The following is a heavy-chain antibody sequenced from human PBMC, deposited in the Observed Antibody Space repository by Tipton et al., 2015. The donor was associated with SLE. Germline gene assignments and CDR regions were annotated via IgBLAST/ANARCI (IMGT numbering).Heavy chain of an antibody. V-gene: IGHV4-39*02. CDR3: ARSWNDAPPDLGY. D-gene: IGHD1-1*01. CDR2: MFYTGST. CDR1: GGSITSSSSF. Sequence: TLSLTCTVSGGSITSSSSFWGWIRQPPGKGLEWIGIMFYTGSTYYNPSLESRVTISIDTSTNHFSLKLRSVTAADTAVYYCARSWNDAPPDLGYWGQGTLVTVSS. J-gene: IGHJ4*02.